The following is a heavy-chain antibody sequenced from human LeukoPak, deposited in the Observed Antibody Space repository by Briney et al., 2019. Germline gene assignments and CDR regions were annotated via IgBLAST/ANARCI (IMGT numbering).Heavy chain of an antibody. CDR2: IDPSDSYT. CDR1: GYCFTSYW. Sequence: GEPLKISCKGSGYCFTSYWISWVRQMPGKGLEWMGRIDPSDSYTNYSPSFQGHVTISADKSISTAYLQWSSLKASDTAMYYCARPSSGWYVLDYWGQGTLVTVSS. J-gene: IGHJ4*02. D-gene: IGHD6-19*01. CDR3: ARPSSGWYVLDY. V-gene: IGHV5-10-1*01.